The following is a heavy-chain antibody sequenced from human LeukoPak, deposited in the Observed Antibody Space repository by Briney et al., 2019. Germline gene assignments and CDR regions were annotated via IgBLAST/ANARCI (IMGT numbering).Heavy chain of an antibody. CDR1: GYTFTSYY. V-gene: IGHV1-8*03. D-gene: IGHD5-18*01. CDR2: MNPNSGNT. CDR3: SRAPFRYSYGYGFSY. Sequence: VQDTCKACGYTFTSYYSNGVRQPTGQGREWMGGMNPNSGNTGNAQKFQGRLTINRNTSISTAYMELSSLRSEDTAVYYCSRAPFRYSYGYGFSYWGQGTLVTVS. J-gene: IGHJ4*02.